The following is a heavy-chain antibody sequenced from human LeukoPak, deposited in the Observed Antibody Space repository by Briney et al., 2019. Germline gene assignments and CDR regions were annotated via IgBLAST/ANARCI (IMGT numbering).Heavy chain of an antibody. D-gene: IGHD6-13*01. CDR2: INAGNGNT. CDR3: ARRYSSSWYAPFDY. CDR1: GYTFTSYA. Sequence: ASVKVSCKASGYTFTSYAMHWVRQAPGQRLEWMGWINAGNGNTKYSQKFQGRVTITRDTSASTAYMELSSLRPEDTAVYYCARRYSSSWYAPFDYWGQGTLVTVSS. V-gene: IGHV1-3*01. J-gene: IGHJ4*02.